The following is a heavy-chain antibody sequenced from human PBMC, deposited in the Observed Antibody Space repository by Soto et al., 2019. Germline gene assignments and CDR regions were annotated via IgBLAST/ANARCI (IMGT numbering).Heavy chain of an antibody. D-gene: IGHD2-2*01. CDR1: GYTFTSYY. CDR2: INPSGGST. V-gene: IGHV1-46*01. Sequence: QVQLVQSGAEVKKPGASVKVSCKASGYTFTSYYMHWVRQAPVQGLEWMGIINPSGGSTSYAQKCQGRVTMTRDTSTSTVYMELSSLRSEDTAVYYCARANIVVVPAAKRTVYWFDPWGQGTLVTVSS. CDR3: ARANIVVVPAAKRTVYWFDP. J-gene: IGHJ5*02.